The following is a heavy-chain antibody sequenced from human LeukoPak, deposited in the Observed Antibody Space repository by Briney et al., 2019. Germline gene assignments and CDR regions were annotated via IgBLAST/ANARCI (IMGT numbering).Heavy chain of an antibody. CDR1: GFTFGSFG. D-gene: IGHD6-19*01. CDR2: IWFDGRRE. J-gene: IGHJ4*02. V-gene: IGHV3-33*01. CDR3: ARSPRSSSGLDY. Sequence: GASLRLSCVASGFTFGSFGFNWDRQAPGKGLEWVTLIWFDGRREDYIDSVKGRFTVSRDYSENTVYLQMSNLRVEDTAVYYCARSPRSSSGLDYWGQGTLVAVSS.